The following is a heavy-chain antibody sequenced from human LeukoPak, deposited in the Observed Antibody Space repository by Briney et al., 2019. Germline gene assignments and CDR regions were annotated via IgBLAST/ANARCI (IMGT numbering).Heavy chain of an antibody. CDR3: ARAGPIDY. Sequence: GGSLRLSRAASRFIASSEKMSSVRQAPGKGLEWVSVIYSGGSTYYAASVAGRFTISRDNSKNTVYLQMNSLRVEDTAVYYCARAGPIDYWGQGTLVPVSS. CDR2: IYSGGST. V-gene: IGHV3-53*01. J-gene: IGHJ4*02. CDR1: RFIASSEK.